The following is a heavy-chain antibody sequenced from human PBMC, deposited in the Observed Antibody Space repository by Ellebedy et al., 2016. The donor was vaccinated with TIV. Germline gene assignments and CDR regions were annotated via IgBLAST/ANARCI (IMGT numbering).Heavy chain of an antibody. CDR1: GCTFSSYA. D-gene: IGHD2-15*01. J-gene: IGHJ6*02. V-gene: IGHV1-69*13. CDR2: IIPIFGTA. Sequence: AASVKVSCKASGCTFSSYAISWVRQAPGQGLEWMGGIIPIFGTANYAQKFQGRVTITADESTSTAYMELSSLRSEDTAVYYCARDQDCSGGSCLLSYLPQFYYGMDVWGQGTTVTVSS. CDR3: ARDQDCSGGSCLLSYLPQFYYGMDV.